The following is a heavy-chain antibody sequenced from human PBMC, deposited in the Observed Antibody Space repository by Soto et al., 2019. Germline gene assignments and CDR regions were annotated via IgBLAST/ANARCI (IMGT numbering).Heavy chain of an antibody. V-gene: IGHV4-59*08. Sequence: SQTLSLTCTVSGGSISSYYWSWIRQHPGKGLEWIGYIYYSGSTNYNPSLKSRVTISVDTSKNQLSLKLSSVTAADTAVYYCARHPRYFDWLSGIDYWGQGTLVTVSS. CDR3: ARHPRYFDWLSGIDY. J-gene: IGHJ4*02. D-gene: IGHD3-9*01. CDR2: IYYSGST. CDR1: GGSISSYY.